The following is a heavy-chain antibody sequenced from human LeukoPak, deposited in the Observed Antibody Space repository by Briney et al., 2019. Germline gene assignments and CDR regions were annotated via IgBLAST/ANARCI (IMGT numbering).Heavy chain of an antibody. J-gene: IGHJ3*02. V-gene: IGHV1-18*01. Sequence: GASVKVSCKASGYTFTGYGISWVRQAPGQGLEWMGWISTYSDKTNYAQKFQGRGTMTTDTSTSTGYMELRSLRSDDTAVYYCARSNYDVSNAFDIWGQGTMVTVSS. D-gene: IGHD3-22*01. CDR1: GYTFTGYG. CDR3: ARSNYDVSNAFDI. CDR2: ISTYSDKT.